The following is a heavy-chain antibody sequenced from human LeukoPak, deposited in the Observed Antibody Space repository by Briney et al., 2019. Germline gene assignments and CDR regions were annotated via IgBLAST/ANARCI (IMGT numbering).Heavy chain of an antibody. D-gene: IGHD5-24*01. V-gene: IGHV3-21*01. CDR1: GFTFSSYN. Sequence: GGSLRLSCAASGFTFSSYNMNWVRQAPGKGLEWVSSISSSSSYIYYADSVKGRFTISRDNAKNSLDLQMDGLRAEDMAVYYCARGVEMATVRNYFDYWGQGTLVTVSS. CDR3: ARGVEMATVRNYFDY. CDR2: ISSSSSYI. J-gene: IGHJ4*02.